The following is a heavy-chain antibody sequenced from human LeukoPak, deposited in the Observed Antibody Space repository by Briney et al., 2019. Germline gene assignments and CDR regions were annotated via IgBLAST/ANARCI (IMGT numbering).Heavy chain of an antibody. J-gene: IGHJ4*02. CDR1: GFIVSNNY. CDR2: IYSGGST. CDR3: ARNLGDY. Sequence: GGSLRLSCAASGFIVSNNYMTWVRQAPGKGLEWVSVIYSGGSTYYADSVKGRLTISRDNSKNTLYLQMNSLRAEDTAVYYCARNLGDYWGQGTLVTVSS. D-gene: IGHD7-27*01. V-gene: IGHV3-53*01.